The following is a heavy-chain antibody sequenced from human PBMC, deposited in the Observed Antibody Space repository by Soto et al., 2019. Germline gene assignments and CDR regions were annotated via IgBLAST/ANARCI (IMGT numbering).Heavy chain of an antibody. V-gene: IGHV3-15*07. Sequence: PGGSLRLSCAASGFNFNMAWMNWVRQAPGKGLEWVGRIRSKTDGGTTDYAAFVKGRFTVSRDDSIYTVYLQMNSLKSEDTAVYYCTTGLSNGYYNFDYWGQGTLVTVSS. D-gene: IGHD3-22*01. CDR3: TTGLSNGYYNFDY. CDR1: GFNFNMAW. J-gene: IGHJ4*02. CDR2: IRSKTDGGTT.